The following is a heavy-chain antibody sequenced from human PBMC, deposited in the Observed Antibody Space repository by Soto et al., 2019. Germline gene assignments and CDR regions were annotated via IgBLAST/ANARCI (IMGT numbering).Heavy chain of an antibody. CDR2: ISGSGGST. CDR1: GFTFSSYA. J-gene: IGHJ4*02. D-gene: IGHD1-26*01. Sequence: GGSLRLSCAASGFTFSSYAMSWVRQAPGKGLEWVSAISGSGGSTYYADSVKGRFTISRDNSKNTLYLQMNSLRAEDTAVYYCAKDRTEFTVGAIFGYWGQGTLVTVSS. CDR3: AKDRTEFTVGAIFGY. V-gene: IGHV3-23*01.